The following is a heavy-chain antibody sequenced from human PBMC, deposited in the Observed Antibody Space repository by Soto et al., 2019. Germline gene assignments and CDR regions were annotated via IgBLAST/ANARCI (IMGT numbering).Heavy chain of an antibody. CDR3: AREGLGFDY. CDR2: IYTSGST. J-gene: IGHJ4*02. Sequence: SETLSLTCTVSGGSVSSGSYYWSWIRQPPGKGLEWIGRIYTSGSTNYNPSLKSRVTMSVDTSKNQFSLKLSSVTAADTAVYYCAREGLGFDYWGQGTLVTVSS. CDR1: GGSVSSGSYY. D-gene: IGHD6-6*01. V-gene: IGHV4-61*01.